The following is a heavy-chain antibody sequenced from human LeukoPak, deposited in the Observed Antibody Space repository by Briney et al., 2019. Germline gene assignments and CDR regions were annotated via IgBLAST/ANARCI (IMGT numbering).Heavy chain of an antibody. Sequence: ASVKVSCKASGYTFTGYYMHWVRQAPGQGLEWMGWISAYNGNTNYAQKLQGRVTMTTDTSTSTAYMELRSLRSDDTAVYYCARDTYSSSWSWFDPWGQGTLVTVSS. CDR3: ARDTYSSSWSWFDP. V-gene: IGHV1-18*04. CDR2: ISAYNGNT. D-gene: IGHD6-13*01. J-gene: IGHJ5*02. CDR1: GYTFTGYY.